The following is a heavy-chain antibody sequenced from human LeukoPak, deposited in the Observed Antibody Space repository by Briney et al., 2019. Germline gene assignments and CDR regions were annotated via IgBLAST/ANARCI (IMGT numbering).Heavy chain of an antibody. D-gene: IGHD3-22*01. CDR2: IIPIFGTA. CDR1: GGTFSSYA. J-gene: IGHJ4*02. Sequence: GASVKVSCKASGGTFSSYAISWVRQAPGQGLEWMGGIIPIFGTANYAQKFQGRVTITADKSTSTAYMVLSSLRSEDTAVYYCARDLFTYYDSSGYYYGLLFDYWGQGTLVTVSS. V-gene: IGHV1-69*06. CDR3: ARDLFTYYDSSGYYYGLLFDY.